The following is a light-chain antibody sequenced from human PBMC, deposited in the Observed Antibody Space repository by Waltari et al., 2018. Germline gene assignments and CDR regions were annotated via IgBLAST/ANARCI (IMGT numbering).Light chain of an antibody. J-gene: IGKJ3*01. CDR3: QQYGSSPMIS. Sequence: VLTQSPGTLSLSPGETATLSCRASQTLIGSYFAWYQHKPGQTPRLLFYSVSDRAPGTPDRFSASGSGTEFTLTITRLEPEDFAVYYCQQYGSSPMISFGPGTKV. V-gene: IGKV3-20*01. CDR2: SVS. CDR1: QTLIGSY.